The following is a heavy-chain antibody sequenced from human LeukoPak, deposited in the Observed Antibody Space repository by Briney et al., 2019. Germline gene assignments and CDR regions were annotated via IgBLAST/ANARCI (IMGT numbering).Heavy chain of an antibody. CDR1: GFTFYKYP. CDR2: LSYSGDA. D-gene: IGHD3-22*01. J-gene: IGHJ4*02. V-gene: IGHV3-23*01. CDR3: AKDFDSGGSYDGDHR. Sequence: GGSLRLSCAASGFTFYKYPMNWVRQAPGKGLEWISTLSYSGDAHYADSVKGRFTISRDDSKNTVYLQMNSLRPEDTAAYFCAKDFDSGGSYDGDHRWGQGTLVTVSS.